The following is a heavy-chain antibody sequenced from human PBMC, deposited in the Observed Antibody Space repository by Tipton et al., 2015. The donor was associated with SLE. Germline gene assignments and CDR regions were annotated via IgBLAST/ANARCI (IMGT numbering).Heavy chain of an antibody. D-gene: IGHD1-26*01. CDR1: GYAIRDGFY. J-gene: IGHJ5*02. Sequence: TLSLTCAVSGYAIRDGFYWGWIRQSPGKGLEWIGRIYHSGTTHYNPSLTNRVTLSMDMSMNRFSLRLKSVTAADTAIYYCARDSGAGGARHNWFDPWGQGILVTVSS. CDR3: ARDSGAGGARHNWFDP. V-gene: IGHV4-38-2*01. CDR2: IYHSGTT.